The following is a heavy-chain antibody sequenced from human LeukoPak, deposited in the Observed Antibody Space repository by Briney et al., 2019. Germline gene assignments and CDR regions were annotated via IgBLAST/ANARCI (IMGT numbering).Heavy chain of an antibody. D-gene: IGHD3-22*01. Sequence: SETLSLTCAVYGGSFSGYYWSWIRQPPGKGLEWIGEINHSGSTNYNPSLKSRVTISVDTSKNQFSLKLSSVTAADTAVYYCASTYYYDSREDEDYYCDYWGQGTLVTVSS. CDR1: GGSFSGYY. V-gene: IGHV4-34*01. J-gene: IGHJ4*02. CDR2: INHSGST. CDR3: ASTYYYDSREDEDYYCDY.